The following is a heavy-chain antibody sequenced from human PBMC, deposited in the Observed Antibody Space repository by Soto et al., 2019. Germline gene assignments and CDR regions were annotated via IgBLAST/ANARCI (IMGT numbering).Heavy chain of an antibody. V-gene: IGHV1-69*13. D-gene: IGHD3-10*01. J-gene: IGHJ6*02. CDR2: IIPMFGTS. Sequence: SVKVSCKASGGTFSNYAISWVRQAPGRGLEWVGGIIPMFGTSNYAQNFQGRVSITADESTSTAYMELSSLRSEDTAVYYCARGVRTGFYGMDVWGQGTTVTVFS. CDR1: GGTFSNYA. CDR3: ARGVRTGFYGMDV.